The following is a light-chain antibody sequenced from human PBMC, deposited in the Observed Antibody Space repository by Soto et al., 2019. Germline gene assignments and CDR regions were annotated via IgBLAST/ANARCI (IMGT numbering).Light chain of an antibody. Sequence: QSALTQPASVSGSPGQSITISCTGTGSDIGAYNYDSWYQQHPGKAPKLIIHGVTHRPSGVSTRFSASKSAYTASLTISGLQAEDEADYYCSSFTTNYFYVFGPGTKLTVL. J-gene: IGLJ1*01. CDR3: SSFTTNYFYV. CDR1: GSDIGAYNY. V-gene: IGLV2-14*01. CDR2: GVT.